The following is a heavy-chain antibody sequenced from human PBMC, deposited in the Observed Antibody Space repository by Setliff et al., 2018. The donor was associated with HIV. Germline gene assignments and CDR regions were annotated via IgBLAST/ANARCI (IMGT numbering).Heavy chain of an antibody. Sequence: PSETLSLTCTVSGGSISSSRYYWGWIRQPPGMGLEWIGSIYYSGTTYYNPSLKSRVTISVDTSKNQFSLKLTSVTAADTAMYFCARDGSDPRYSGTYNYWGQGALVTVS. CDR2: IYYSGTT. V-gene: IGHV4-39*07. D-gene: IGHD1-26*01. J-gene: IGHJ4*02. CDR1: GGSISSSRYY. CDR3: ARDGSDPRYSGTYNY.